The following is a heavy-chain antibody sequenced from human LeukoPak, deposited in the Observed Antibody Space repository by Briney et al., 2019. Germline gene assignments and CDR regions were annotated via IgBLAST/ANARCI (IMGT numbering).Heavy chain of an antibody. J-gene: IGHJ4*02. CDR1: GFTFDDYA. CDR3: AKDSYYGDYFDY. D-gene: IGHD4-17*01. CDR2: ISWNSGAI. V-gene: IGHV3-9*01. Sequence: GGSLRLSCAASGFTFDDYAMHWVRQAPGKGLEWVSAISWNSGAIGYADSVKGRFTISRDNAKNSLYLQMNSLRAEDTALYYCAKDSYYGDYFDYWGQGTLVTVSS.